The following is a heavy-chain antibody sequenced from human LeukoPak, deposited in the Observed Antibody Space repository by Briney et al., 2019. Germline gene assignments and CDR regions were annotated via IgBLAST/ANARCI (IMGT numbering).Heavy chain of an antibody. CDR1: GFTFSSYS. CDR2: ISSGSSYI. Sequence: GGSLRLSCAASGFTFSSYSMNWVRQAPGKGLEWVSSISSGSSYIFYADSVKGRFTIPRDNAKNSLYLQMNSLRAEDTAVYYCAREFFDREGGTTVLDYWGQGTLVTVSS. J-gene: IGHJ4*02. V-gene: IGHV3-21*01. CDR3: AREFFDREGGTTVLDY. D-gene: IGHD1-26*01.